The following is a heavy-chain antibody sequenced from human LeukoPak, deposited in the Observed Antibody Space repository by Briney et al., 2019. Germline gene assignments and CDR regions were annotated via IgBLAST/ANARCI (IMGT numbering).Heavy chain of an antibody. Sequence: GGSLRLSCAASGFVVSTNYMNWVRQAPGEGLEWVSVVYSDGRTYYADSVKGRFTISGDKAKNSLYLQMNSLRVEDTAVYYCARDYKYAFDNWGQGTLVTVSS. CDR1: GFVVSTNY. V-gene: IGHV3-53*01. CDR3: ARDYKYAFDN. CDR2: VYSDGRT. J-gene: IGHJ4*02. D-gene: IGHD5-24*01.